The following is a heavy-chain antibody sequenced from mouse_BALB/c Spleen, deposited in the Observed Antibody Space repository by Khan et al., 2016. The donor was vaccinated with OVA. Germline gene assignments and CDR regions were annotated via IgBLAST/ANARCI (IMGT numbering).Heavy chain of an antibody. D-gene: IGHD1-1*02. Sequence: VQLKESGPELVKPGASVKMSCKASGYTFTSYVMHWVKQKPGLGLEWIGYIYPFNDDTKYNEKFKGKATLTSDKSSSTAYMELSSLTSEASSVYYCAPGGNCYVSLAYWGQGTLVTVSA. J-gene: IGHJ3*01. V-gene: IGHV1S136*01. CDR2: IYPFNDDT. CDR3: APGGNCYVSLAY. CDR1: GYTFTSYV.